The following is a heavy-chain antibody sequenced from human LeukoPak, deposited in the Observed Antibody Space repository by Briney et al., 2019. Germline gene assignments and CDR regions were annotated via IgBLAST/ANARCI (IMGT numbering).Heavy chain of an antibody. V-gene: IGHV5-10-1*01. CDR3: AREGSGSYALIYWFDP. D-gene: IGHD3-10*01. Sequence: GESLRISCTGSGYSFSSYWISWVRQMPGKRLEWMGRIDTSDYSTDYSPSFEGHITVSIDKSISTAYLEWSSLKASDTAMIYCAREGSGSYALIYWFDPWGQGTLVTVSS. J-gene: IGHJ5*02. CDR2: IDTSDYST. CDR1: GYSFSSYW.